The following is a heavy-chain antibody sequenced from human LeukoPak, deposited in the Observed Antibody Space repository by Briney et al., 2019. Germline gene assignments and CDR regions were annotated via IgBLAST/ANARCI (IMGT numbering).Heavy chain of an antibody. D-gene: IGHD6-19*01. CDR3: ASAIAVAGPFDY. CDR2: ISGSGGSP. CDR1: VLTFSRYV. V-gene: IGHV3-23*01. Sequence: QPGGSLRLSCAASVLTFSRYVMSWVRQAPGKGLEWVSGISGSGGSPYYADSVKGRFTISRDNSKNTLYLQMNGLRADDTAVYYCASAIAVAGPFDYWGQGTLVTVSS. J-gene: IGHJ4*02.